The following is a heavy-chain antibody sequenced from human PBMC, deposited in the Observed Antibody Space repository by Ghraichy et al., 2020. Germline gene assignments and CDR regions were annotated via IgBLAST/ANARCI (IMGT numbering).Heavy chain of an antibody. CDR3: ARGNRPGKADAFDI. V-gene: IGHV1-69*13. J-gene: IGHJ3*02. CDR1: GGTFSSYA. CDR2: IIPIFGTA. Sequence: SVKVSCKASGGTFSSYAISWVRQAPGQGLEWMGGIIPIFGTANYAQKFQGRVTITADESTSTAYMELSSLRSEDTAVYYCARGNRPGKADAFDIWGQGTMVTVSS. D-gene: IGHD6-13*01.